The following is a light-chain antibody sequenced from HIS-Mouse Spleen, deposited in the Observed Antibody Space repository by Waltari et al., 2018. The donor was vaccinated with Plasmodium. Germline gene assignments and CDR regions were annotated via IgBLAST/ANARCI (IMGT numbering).Light chain of an antibody. Sequence: DIQMTKSPSSLYAPVGDRVTITCQSSQDISNYLNWYQQKPGKAPKLLIYDASNLETGVPSRFSGSGSGTDFTFTISSLQPEDIATYYCQQYDNLPPLFTFGPGTKVDIK. J-gene: IGKJ3*01. CDR3: QQYDNLPPLFT. V-gene: IGKV1-33*01. CDR2: DAS. CDR1: QDISNY.